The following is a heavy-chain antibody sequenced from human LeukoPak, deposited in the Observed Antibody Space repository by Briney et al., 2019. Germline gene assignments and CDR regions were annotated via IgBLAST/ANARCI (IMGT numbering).Heavy chain of an antibody. CDR2: IYPGDSDT. J-gene: IGHJ4*02. Sequence: GESLKISCKGSGYSFTSYWIVWVRHMPGKGLEWMGIIYPGDSDTRYSPSFQGRVTISADKSINTAYLQWSSLKASDTAMYYCARSGTLLYYYDYWGQGTLVTVSS. CDR1: GYSFTSYW. D-gene: IGHD3-22*01. CDR3: ARSGTLLYYYDY. V-gene: IGHV5-51*01.